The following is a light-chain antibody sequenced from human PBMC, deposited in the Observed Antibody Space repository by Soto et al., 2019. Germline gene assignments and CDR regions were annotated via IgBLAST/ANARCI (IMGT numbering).Light chain of an antibody. V-gene: IGKV2-24*01. CDR1: QSLVHSDGNTY. Sequence: DIVLTQIPLSSVVTLGQAASISCRSSQSLVHSDGNTYLSWLHQRPGQPPRLIMYKISTRFSGVPDRFTGSGAGTDFTLKISRVEAEDVGIYYCMQATQLPRTFGQGTKVEIK. CDR3: MQATQLPRT. J-gene: IGKJ1*01. CDR2: KIS.